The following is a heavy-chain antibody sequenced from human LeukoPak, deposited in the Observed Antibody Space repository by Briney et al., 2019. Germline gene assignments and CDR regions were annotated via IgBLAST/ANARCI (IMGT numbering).Heavy chain of an antibody. Sequence: GSSVKVSCKDSGGTFSSYAISWVRQAPGQGLEWMGGIIPIFGTANYAQKFQGRVTITADESTSTAYMELSSLRSEDTAVYYCARDRSGYSGYLYGMDVWGQGTTVTVSS. V-gene: IGHV1-69*01. CDR2: IIPIFGTA. CDR1: GGTFSSYA. J-gene: IGHJ6*02. D-gene: IGHD5-12*01. CDR3: ARDRSGYSGYLYGMDV.